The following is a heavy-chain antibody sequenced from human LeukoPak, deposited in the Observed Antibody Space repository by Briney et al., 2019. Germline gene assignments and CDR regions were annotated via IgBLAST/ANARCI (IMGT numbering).Heavy chain of an antibody. CDR3: ALPIGNYYYYYGMDV. CDR2: ISYDGSNK. D-gene: IGHD1-26*01. CDR1: GFTFSSYA. J-gene: IGHJ6*02. Sequence: GGSLRPSCAASGFTFSSYAMHWVRQAPGKGLEWVAVISYDGSNKYYADSVKGRFTISRDNSKNTLYLQMNSLRAEDTAVYYCALPIGNYYYYYGMDVWGQGTTVTVSS. V-gene: IGHV3-30*04.